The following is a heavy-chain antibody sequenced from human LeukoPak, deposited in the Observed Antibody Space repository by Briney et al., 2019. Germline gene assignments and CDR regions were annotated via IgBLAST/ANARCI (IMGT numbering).Heavy chain of an antibody. Sequence: PGGSLRLSCAASGFTLSNYAMHWVRQPAGEGLEWVSALGTAGDTFYPGSVKGRFTISRDNAKKSLFLQMNSLRAEDTAVYYCARDSPRTGPWGQGILVTVSS. CDR3: ARDSPRTGP. V-gene: IGHV3-13*01. J-gene: IGHJ5*02. CDR1: GFTLSNYA. CDR2: LGTAGDT. D-gene: IGHD1-1*01.